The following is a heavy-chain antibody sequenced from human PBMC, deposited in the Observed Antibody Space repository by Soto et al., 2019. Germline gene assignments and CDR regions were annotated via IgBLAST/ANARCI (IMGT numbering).Heavy chain of an antibody. CDR3: ARVLQRSMVYLPDAFDI. CDR2: ISSSSSYI. CDR1: GFTFSSYS. Sequence: GGSLRLSCAASGFTFSSYSMNWVRQAPGKGLEWVSSISSSSSYIYYADSVKGRFTISRDNAKNSLYLQMNSLRAEDTAVYYCARVLQRSMVYLPDAFDIWGQGTMVTVSS. D-gene: IGHD2-8*01. J-gene: IGHJ3*02. V-gene: IGHV3-21*01.